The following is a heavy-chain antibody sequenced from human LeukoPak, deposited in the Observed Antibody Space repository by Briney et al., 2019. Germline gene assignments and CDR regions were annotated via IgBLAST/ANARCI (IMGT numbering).Heavy chain of an antibody. J-gene: IGHJ4*02. CDR1: GFTFSSYW. D-gene: IGHD1-1*01. CDR3: ARVYRRNDDYYYFDY. Sequence: GGSLRLSCAASGFTFSSYWMSRVRQAPGKGLEWVSNINQDGSEKYYVDSVKGRFTISRDNAKNSLYLQMNSLRAEDTAVYYCARVYRRNDDYYYFDYWGRGTLVTVSS. V-gene: IGHV3-7*01. CDR2: INQDGSEK.